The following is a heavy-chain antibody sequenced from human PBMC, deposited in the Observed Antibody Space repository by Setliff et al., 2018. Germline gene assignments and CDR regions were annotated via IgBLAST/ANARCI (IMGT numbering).Heavy chain of an antibody. Sequence: SETLSLTCTASGASISSLSWWSWVRQPPGKGLEWIGEIYHDGNDKYTPSVHYSPSLKSRVTISIDKSNNQFSLKLTSMTAADTAVYYCAKGGGRYHSDSWGQGILVTVS. CDR2: IYHDGND. CDR3: AKGGGRYHSDS. D-gene: IGHD1-1*01. J-gene: IGHJ4*02. CDR1: GASISSLSW. V-gene: IGHV4-4*02.